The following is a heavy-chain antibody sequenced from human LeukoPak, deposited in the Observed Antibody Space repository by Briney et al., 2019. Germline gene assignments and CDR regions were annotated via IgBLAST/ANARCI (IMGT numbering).Heavy chain of an antibody. V-gene: IGHV3-33*01. D-gene: IGHD6-13*01. CDR3: VRGVGVSRFNYFDP. J-gene: IGHJ5*02. Sequence: PGGSLRLSCAASGFTFSSFGMHWVRHAPGKGLEWVGVIWYDASNKYYADSVKGRFTISRDNSKNTLFLQMNSLRDDDTAVYYCVRGVGVSRFNYFDPWGQGTLVIVSS. CDR1: GFTFSSFG. CDR2: IWYDASNK.